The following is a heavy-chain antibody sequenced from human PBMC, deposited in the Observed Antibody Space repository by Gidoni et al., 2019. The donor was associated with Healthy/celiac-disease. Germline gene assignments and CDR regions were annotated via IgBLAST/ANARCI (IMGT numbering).Heavy chain of an antibody. CDR3: ARDGLSYYYYYGMDV. CDR2: IYTSGST. CDR1: GGSISSGSYY. J-gene: IGHJ6*02. V-gene: IGHV4-61*02. Sequence: QVQLQESGPGLVKPSQTLSLTCTVSGGSISSGSYYWSWIRQPAGKGLEWIGRIYTSGSTNYNPSLKSRVTISVDTSKNQFSLKLSSVTAADTAVYYCARDGLSYYYYYGMDVWGQGTTVTVSS.